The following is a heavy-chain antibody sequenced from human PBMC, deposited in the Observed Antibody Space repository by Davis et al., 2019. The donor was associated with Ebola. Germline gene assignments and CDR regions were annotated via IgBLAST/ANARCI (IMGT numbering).Heavy chain of an antibody. Sequence: GESLKISCAASGFTFSSYEMHWVRQAPGKGLEWISYISSSGSTIYYADSVKGRFTISRDNPKNSLYLQMNSLRAEDTAVYYCARGDRDDYVWGSYRRYFDYWGQGTLVTVSS. V-gene: IGHV3-48*03. CDR3: ARGDRDDYVWGSYRRYFDY. J-gene: IGHJ4*02. CDR2: ISSSGSTI. CDR1: GFTFSSYE. D-gene: IGHD3-16*02.